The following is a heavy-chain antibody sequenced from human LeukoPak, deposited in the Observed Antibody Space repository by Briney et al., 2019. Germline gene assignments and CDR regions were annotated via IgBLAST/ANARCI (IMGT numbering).Heavy chain of an antibody. CDR2: IGGRDGST. CDR3: AKGHYYGSGSLDY. CDR1: GFTFSSYG. V-gene: IGHV3-23*01. D-gene: IGHD3-10*01. Sequence: GGSLRLSCAASGFTFSSYGMSWVRQAPGKGLEWVSVIGGRDGSTYYANSVKGRFTISRDNSKNTLYVQMNSLRAEDTAVYYCAKGHYYGSGSLDYWGQGTLVTVSS. J-gene: IGHJ4*02.